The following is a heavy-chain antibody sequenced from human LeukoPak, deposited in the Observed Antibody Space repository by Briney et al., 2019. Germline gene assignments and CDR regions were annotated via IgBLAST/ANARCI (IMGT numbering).Heavy chain of an antibody. D-gene: IGHD3-10*01. CDR2: FDPEDGET. CDR1: GYTLTELS. Sequence: ASVKVSCKVSGYTLTELSMHWVRQAPGKGLEWMGGFDPEDGETIYAQKFQGRVTMTTDTSTSTAYMELRSLRSDDTAVYYCASGPIPALLWWGQGTLVTVSS. CDR3: ASGPIPALLW. J-gene: IGHJ4*02. V-gene: IGHV1-24*01.